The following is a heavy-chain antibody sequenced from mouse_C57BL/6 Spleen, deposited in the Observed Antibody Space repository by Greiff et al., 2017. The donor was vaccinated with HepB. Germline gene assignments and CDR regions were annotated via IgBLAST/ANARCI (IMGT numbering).Heavy chain of an antibody. V-gene: IGHV1-82*01. Sequence: VQLQQSGPELVKPGASVKISCKASGYAFSSSWMNWVKQRPGKGLEWIGRIYPGDGDTNYNGKFKGKATLTADKSSSTAYMQLSSLTSEDSAVYFCARSPTVASMDYWGQGTSVTVSS. D-gene: IGHD1-1*01. CDR1: GYAFSSSW. CDR3: ARSPTVASMDY. CDR2: IYPGDGDT. J-gene: IGHJ4*01.